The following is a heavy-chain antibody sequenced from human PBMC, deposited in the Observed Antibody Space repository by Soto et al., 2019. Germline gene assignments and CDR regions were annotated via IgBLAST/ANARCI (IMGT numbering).Heavy chain of an antibody. Sequence: SETLSLTCTVSGGSISSGGTGSYWTWIRQLPGKGLEWIGYIYYTGNTYYNPSLKSRPTISIDTSENQFSLKLTSVTAADTAVYFCASGHDAYKVRYWGQGALVTVSS. J-gene: IGHJ4*02. CDR1: GGSISSGGTGSY. D-gene: IGHD1-1*01. CDR3: ASGHDAYKVRY. CDR2: IYYTGNT. V-gene: IGHV4-31*03.